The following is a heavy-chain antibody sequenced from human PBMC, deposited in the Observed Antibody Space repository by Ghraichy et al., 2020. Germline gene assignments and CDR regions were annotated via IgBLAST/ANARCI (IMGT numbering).Heavy chain of an antibody. CDR1: GFTFSSYS. D-gene: IGHD4-17*01. J-gene: IGHJ4*02. CDR3: ARDRADYVDLFDY. CDR2: ISSSSSYI. Sequence: GGSLRLSCAASGFTFSSYSMNWVRQAPGKGLEWVSSISSSSSYIYYADSVKGRFTISRDNAKNSLYLQMNSLRAEDTAVYYCARDRADYVDLFDYWGQGTLVTVSS. V-gene: IGHV3-21*01.